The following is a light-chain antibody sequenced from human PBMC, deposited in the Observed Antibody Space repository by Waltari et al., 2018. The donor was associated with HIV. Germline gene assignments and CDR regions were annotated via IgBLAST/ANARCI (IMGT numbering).Light chain of an antibody. J-gene: IGLJ2*01. CDR1: SSDVGGYNY. Sequence: QSALTQPASVSGSPGQSITISCTGTSSDVGGYNYVSWYQHHPGKAPKLMISEVSNRPSGFSNRSPGSKSGNQASRTISGLQAEDEADYYCSSYSSSITLYVVFGGGTKLTVL. CDR2: EVS. CDR3: SSYSSSITLYVV. V-gene: IGLV2-14*01.